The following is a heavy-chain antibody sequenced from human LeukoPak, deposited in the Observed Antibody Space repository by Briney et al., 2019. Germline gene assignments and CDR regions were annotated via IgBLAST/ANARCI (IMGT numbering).Heavy chain of an antibody. CDR1: GGSISSGSYY. D-gene: IGHD3-3*02. Sequence: SLTLSLTCTVSGGSISSGSYYWSWIRQPAGKGLEWIGRIYTSGSTNYNPSLKSRVTISVDTSKNQFSLKLSSVTAADTAVYYCARDSINWFDPWGQGTLVTVSS. J-gene: IGHJ5*02. CDR2: IYTSGST. V-gene: IGHV4-61*02. CDR3: ARDSINWFDP.